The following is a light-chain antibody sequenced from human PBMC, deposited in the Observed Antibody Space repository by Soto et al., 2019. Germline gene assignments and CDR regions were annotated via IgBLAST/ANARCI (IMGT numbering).Light chain of an antibody. CDR1: QSVYSY. J-gene: IGKJ1*01. CDR3: QQRSLLSWT. V-gene: IGKV3-11*01. CDR2: ESS. Sequence: EIVLTQSPATLSLSPGERATLSCRASQSVYSYVAWYRQKPGQAPRLLIYESSKRATGIPARFSGSGSGTDFTLTISSLEPEDFAVYYCQQRSLLSWTFGQGTRVEIK.